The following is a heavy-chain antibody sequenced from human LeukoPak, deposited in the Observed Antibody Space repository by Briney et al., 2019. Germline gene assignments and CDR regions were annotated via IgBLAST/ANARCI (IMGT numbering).Heavy chain of an antibody. CDR2: IIPIFGTA. V-gene: IGHV1-69*06. CDR3: ARFSGSGRKVHYYYYMDV. J-gene: IGHJ6*03. CDR1: GGTFSSYA. D-gene: IGHD3-10*01. Sequence: ASVKVSCKASGGTFSSYAISWVRQAPGQGLEWMGGIIPIFGTANYAQKFQGRVTITADKSTSTAYMELSSLRSEDTAVYYCARFSGSGRKVHYYYYMDVWGKGTTVTVSS.